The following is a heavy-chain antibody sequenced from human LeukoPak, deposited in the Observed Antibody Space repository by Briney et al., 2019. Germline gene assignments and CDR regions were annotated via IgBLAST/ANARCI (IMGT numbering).Heavy chain of an antibody. CDR2: IYYSGST. J-gene: IGHJ4*02. CDR1: GGSISSSSYY. Sequence: SETLSLTCTVSGGSISSSSYYWGWIRQPPGKGLEWIGSIYYSGSTYYNPSLKSRVTISVDTSKNQFSLKLSSVTAADTAVYYCARDIEDYGGNGLLDYWGQGTLVTVSS. V-gene: IGHV4-39*07. D-gene: IGHD4-23*01. CDR3: ARDIEDYGGNGLLDY.